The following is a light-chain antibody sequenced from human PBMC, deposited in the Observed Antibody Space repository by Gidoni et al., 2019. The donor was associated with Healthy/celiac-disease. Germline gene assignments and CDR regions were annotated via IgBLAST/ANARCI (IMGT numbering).Light chain of an antibody. CDR1: SSNIGAGYD. Sequence: SVLTQPPSVSGAPGQGVTISCTGSSSNIGAGYDVHWYQQLPGTAPKLLIYGNSNRPSGVPDRFSGSKSGTSASLAITGLQAEDEADYYCQSYDSSLREVFGTGTKVTVL. J-gene: IGLJ1*01. CDR2: GNS. CDR3: QSYDSSLREV. V-gene: IGLV1-40*01.